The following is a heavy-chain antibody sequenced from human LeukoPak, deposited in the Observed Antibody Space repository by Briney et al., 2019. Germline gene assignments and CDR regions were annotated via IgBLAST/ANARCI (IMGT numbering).Heavy chain of an antibody. CDR3: ATYGVSSPEDWYFDL. CDR1: GGSFSGYY. V-gene: IGHV4-34*01. CDR2: INHSGST. J-gene: IGHJ2*01. D-gene: IGHD4-17*01. Sequence: PSETLSLTRAVYGGSFSGYYWSWIRQPPGKGLEWIGEINHSGSTNYNPSLKSRVTISVDTSKNQFSLKLSSVTAADTAVYYCATYGVSSPEDWYFDLWGRGTLVTVSS.